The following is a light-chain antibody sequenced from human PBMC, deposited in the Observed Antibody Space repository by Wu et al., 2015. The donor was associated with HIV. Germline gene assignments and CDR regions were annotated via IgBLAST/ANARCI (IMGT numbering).Light chain of an antibody. V-gene: IGKV1-27*01. Sequence: DIEMTQSPSFLSASVGDRITITCRASQDIGDSLAWYQQSPGKVPKLLIFATSTLQSGVPSRFSGSRSGADFTLTIKTLQPEDVATYYCQNITMPRCTFGGRDRRWRS. J-gene: IGKJ4*01. CDR2: ATS. CDR1: QDIGDS. CDR3: QNITMPRCT.